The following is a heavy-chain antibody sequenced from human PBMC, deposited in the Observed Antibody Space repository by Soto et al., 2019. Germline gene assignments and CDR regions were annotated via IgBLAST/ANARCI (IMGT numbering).Heavy chain of an antibody. CDR3: TSDNNGLGDY. J-gene: IGHJ4*02. Sequence: SETLSLTCTVSGGSISSYYWSWIRQPPGKGLEWIGYIYYSGSTNYNPSLKSRVTITMDTSANTAHMELSSLRSEDTAVYYCTSDNNGLGDYWGQGTLVTVSS. CDR2: IYYSGST. V-gene: IGHV4-59*01. CDR1: GGSISSYY. D-gene: IGHD1-1*01.